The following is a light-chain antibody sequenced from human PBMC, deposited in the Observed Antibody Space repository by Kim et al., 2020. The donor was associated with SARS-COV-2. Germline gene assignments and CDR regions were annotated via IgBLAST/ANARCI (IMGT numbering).Light chain of an antibody. V-gene: IGLV3-1*01. Sequence: SYELTQPPSMSVSPGQTASISCSGDKLGDKFTFWYQQRAGQSPVVVIYQENRRPSGIPERFSGSISGNTATLTISGTQAVDDADYYCQAWDSSTAVFGGGTEVTVL. CDR3: QAWDSSTAV. CDR2: QEN. J-gene: IGLJ2*01. CDR1: KLGDKF.